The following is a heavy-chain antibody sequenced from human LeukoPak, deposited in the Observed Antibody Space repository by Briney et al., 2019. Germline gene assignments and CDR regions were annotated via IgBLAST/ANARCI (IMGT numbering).Heavy chain of an antibody. Sequence: GGSLRLSCSASGFTFSDYDMNWVRQAPGKGLEWVSSISGLSTHIYYGDSVKGRFSISRDNAKNSVYLQMNRLRAEDTAVYYCVRVAPVWGNYPYHFDYWGQGTLVTVSS. V-gene: IGHV3-21*04. J-gene: IGHJ4*02. CDR3: VRVAPVWGNYPYHFDY. CDR1: GFTFSDYD. D-gene: IGHD3-16*01. CDR2: ISGLSTHI.